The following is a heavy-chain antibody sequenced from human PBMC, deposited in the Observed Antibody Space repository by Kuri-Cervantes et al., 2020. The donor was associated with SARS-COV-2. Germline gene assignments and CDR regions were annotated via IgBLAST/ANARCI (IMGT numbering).Heavy chain of an antibody. J-gene: IGHJ3*02. V-gene: IGHV1-69*13. CDR1: GGTFSSYA. CDR2: IIPIFGTA. CDR3: ARDAIRRTLFAQSYAFDI. D-gene: IGHD2-21*01. Sequence: SVKVSCKASGGTFSSYAISWVRQAPGQGLEWMGGIIPIFGTANYAQKFQGRVTITADESTSTAYMELSSLRSEDTAVYYCARDAIRRTLFAQSYAFDIWGQGTMVTVSS.